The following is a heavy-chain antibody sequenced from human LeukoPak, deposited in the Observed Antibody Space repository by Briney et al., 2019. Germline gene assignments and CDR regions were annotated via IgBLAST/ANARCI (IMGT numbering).Heavy chain of an antibody. CDR2: MNPNNGNT. Sequence: ASVKVSCKASGYTFTSYDINWVRQATGQGLEWMGWMNPNNGNTNYAQKLQGRVTMTTDTSTSTAYMELRSLRSDDTAVYYCARDGVAGTGGGVYWGQGTLVTVSS. J-gene: IGHJ4*02. D-gene: IGHD6-19*01. CDR3: ARDGVAGTGGGVY. CDR1: GYTFTSYD. V-gene: IGHV1-18*01.